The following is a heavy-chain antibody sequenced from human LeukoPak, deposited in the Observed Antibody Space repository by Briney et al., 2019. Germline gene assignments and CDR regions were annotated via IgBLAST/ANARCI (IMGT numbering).Heavy chain of an antibody. V-gene: IGHV4-39*07. Sequence: PSETLSPTCTVSGGSISSSSYYWGWLRQPPGKGLEWIGSIYYSGSTYYTPSLKSRVTISVDTSKNQFSLKLSSVTAADTAVYYCARSPDGDSGSYLKGPGSFDYWGQGTLVTVSS. CDR2: IYYSGST. CDR3: ARSPDGDSGSYLKGPGSFDY. D-gene: IGHD1-26*01. J-gene: IGHJ4*02. CDR1: GGSISSSSYY.